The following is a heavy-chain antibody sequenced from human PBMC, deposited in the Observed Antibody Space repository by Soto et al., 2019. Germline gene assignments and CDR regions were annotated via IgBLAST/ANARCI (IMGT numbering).Heavy chain of an antibody. V-gene: IGHV3-23*01. J-gene: IGHJ4*02. CDR2: RSSNGGTT. CDR3: GRAEPVYYDY. CDR1: GFTFSNYA. Sequence: EVQLLESGGGLVQPGGSLRLSCTASGFTFSNYAMSWVRQAPGKGLECVSVRSSNGGTTHYADTVKRRFTISSDNSKNALYLHMNSLRAEDTAVDYCGRAEPVYYDYWGQGALVAV.